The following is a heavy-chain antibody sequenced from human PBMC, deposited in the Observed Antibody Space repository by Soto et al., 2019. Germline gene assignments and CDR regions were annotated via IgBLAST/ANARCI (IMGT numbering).Heavy chain of an antibody. Sequence: GGSLRLSCAASGFTFSSFAMSWVRRAPEKGLEWVSGISDSGRTTYYEDSVRGRFTISRDNSKNTLYLQMNSLRAEDTAVYYCAKHLDDILTGHDYWGQGTLVTVSS. CDR3: AKHLDDILTGHDY. CDR1: GFTFSSFA. D-gene: IGHD3-9*01. CDR2: ISDSGRTT. V-gene: IGHV3-23*01. J-gene: IGHJ4*02.